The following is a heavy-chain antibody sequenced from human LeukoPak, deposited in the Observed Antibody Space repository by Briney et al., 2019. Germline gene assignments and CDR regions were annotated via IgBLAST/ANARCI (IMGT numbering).Heavy chain of an antibody. CDR2: ISWDGGST. CDR1: GFTFDDYA. V-gene: IGHV3-43D*03. D-gene: IGHD6-13*01. Sequence: GGSLRLSCAASGFTFDDYAMHWVRPAPGEGLEWVSLISWDGGSTYYADSVKGRFTISRDNSKNSLYLQMNSLRAEDTALYYCAKDERYSSSWYYFDYWGQGTLVTVSS. CDR3: AKDERYSSSWYYFDY. J-gene: IGHJ4*02.